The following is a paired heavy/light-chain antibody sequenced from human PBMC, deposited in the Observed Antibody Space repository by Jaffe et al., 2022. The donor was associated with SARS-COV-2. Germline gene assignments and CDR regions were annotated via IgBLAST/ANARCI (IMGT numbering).Light chain of an antibody. CDR2: EVT. J-gene: IGLJ1*01. V-gene: IGLV2-8*01. Sequence: QSALTQPPSASGSPGQSVTISCTGTRSDVGGFNYVSWYQQHPGKAPKLIIYEVTKRPSGVPERFSGSKSGNTASLSVSGLQAEDEADYYCSSYAGRNIYVFGTGTKVTVL. CDR1: RSDVGGFNY. CDR3: SSYAGRNIYV.
Heavy chain of an antibody. D-gene: IGHD3-3*01. CDR3: AKERFADFDY. CDR2: ISFDGNNK. Sequence: QVRLVESGGGVVQPGRSLRLSCAASGYSFSNYGIHWVRQAPGKGLEWVAIISFDGNNKYYADSVRGRFTISRDNSNDTLYLQMNSLRPEDTAVYYCAKERFADFDYWGQGTLVTVSS. V-gene: IGHV3-30*18. J-gene: IGHJ4*02. CDR1: GYSFSNYG.